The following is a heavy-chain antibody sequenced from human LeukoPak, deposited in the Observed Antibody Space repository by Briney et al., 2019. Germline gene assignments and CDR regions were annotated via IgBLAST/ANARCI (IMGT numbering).Heavy chain of an antibody. D-gene: IGHD3-22*01. V-gene: IGHV4-39*01. CDR3: ARHADSSGYSPFDY. CDR1: GGSISSSSYY. CDR2: IYYSGST. Sequence: SETLSLTCTVSGGSISSSSYYCGWIRQPPGKGLEWIGSIYYSGSTYYNPSLKSRVTISVDTSKNQFSLKLSSVTAADTAVYYCARHADSSGYSPFDYWGQGTLVTVSS. J-gene: IGHJ4*02.